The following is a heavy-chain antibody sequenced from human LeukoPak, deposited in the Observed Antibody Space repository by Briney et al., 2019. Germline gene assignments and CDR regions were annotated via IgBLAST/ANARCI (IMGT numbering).Heavy chain of an antibody. CDR3: AKDLFPRYCSSTSCQLSFDY. CDR1: GFTFSSYA. Sequence: GGSLRLSCAASGFTFSSYAMSWVRQAPGKGLEWVSAISGSGSTYYADSVKGRFTISRDNSKNTLYLQMNSLRAEDTAVYYCAKDLFPRYCSSTSCQLSFDYWGQGTLVTVSS. CDR2: ISGSGST. V-gene: IGHV3-23*01. D-gene: IGHD2-2*01. J-gene: IGHJ4*02.